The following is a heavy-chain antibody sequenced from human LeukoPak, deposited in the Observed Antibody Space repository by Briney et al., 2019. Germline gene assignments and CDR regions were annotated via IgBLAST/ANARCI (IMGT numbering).Heavy chain of an antibody. D-gene: IGHD3-22*01. CDR3: AKSQEGDSSGYYYSNFDF. CDR1: GFTFSNYP. V-gene: IGHV3-23*01. CDR2: LSGSGGSA. J-gene: IGHJ4*02. Sequence: GGSLRLSCAASGFTFSNYPMSWVRQAPGKGLEWVSALSGSGGSAYYADSVKGRFTISRDKSKNTLFLQMNSLRAEDTALYYCAKSQEGDSSGYYYSNFDFWGQGTLVTVSS.